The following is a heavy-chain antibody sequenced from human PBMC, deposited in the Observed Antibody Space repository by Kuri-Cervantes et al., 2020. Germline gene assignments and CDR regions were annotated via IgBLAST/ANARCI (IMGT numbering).Heavy chain of an antibody. CDR2: IYYSGST. CDR1: GGSISSSSYY. D-gene: IGHD3-10*01. V-gene: IGHV4-39*01. J-gene: IGHJ4*02. CDR3: AKGDQRYYGSGI. Sequence: SETLSLTCTVSGGSISSSSYYWGWIRQPPGKGLEWIGSIYYSGSTYYNPSLKSRVTISVDTSKNQFSLKLSSVTAADTAVYYCAKGDQRYYGSGIWGQGTLVTVSS.